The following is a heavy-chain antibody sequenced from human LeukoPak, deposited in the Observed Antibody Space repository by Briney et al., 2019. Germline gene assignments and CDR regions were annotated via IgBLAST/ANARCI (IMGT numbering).Heavy chain of an antibody. CDR1: GFTVISNY. J-gene: IGHJ4*02. CDR3: ARVHPNMGHFDY. Sequence: GGSLRLSCAASGFTVISNYMSWVRQAPGKGLEWVSVIYSDDRTYYADSVKGRFTISRDNSKNTVYLQMNSLRAEDTAVFYCARVHPNMGHFDYWGQGTLVAVSS. CDR2: IYSDDRT. V-gene: IGHV3-66*01. D-gene: IGHD1-26*01.